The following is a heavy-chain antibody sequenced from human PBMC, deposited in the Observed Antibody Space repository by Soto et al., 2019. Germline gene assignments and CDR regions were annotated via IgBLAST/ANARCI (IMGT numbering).Heavy chain of an antibody. CDR2: INPSGGST. V-gene: IGHV1-46*01. CDR1: GYTFTSYY. CDR3: ARDWTTVVTPSAFDI. J-gene: IGHJ3*02. Sequence: ASVKVSCKASGYTFTSYYMHWVRQAPGQGLEWMGIINPSGGSTSYAQKFQGRVTMTRDTSTSTVYMELSSLRSEDTAVYYCARDWTTVVTPSAFDIWGQGTVVTVSS. D-gene: IGHD4-17*01.